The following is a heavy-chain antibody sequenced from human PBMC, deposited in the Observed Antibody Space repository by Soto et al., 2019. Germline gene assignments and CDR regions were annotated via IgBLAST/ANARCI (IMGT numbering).Heavy chain of an antibody. V-gene: IGHV3-30*02. Sequence: DSVKGRFTISRDNSKNTLYLQMNSLRAEDRAVYYCAKDIVVVVAATGPDYWGHGTLVTVSS. D-gene: IGHD2-15*01. CDR3: AKDIVVVVAATGPDY. J-gene: IGHJ4*01.